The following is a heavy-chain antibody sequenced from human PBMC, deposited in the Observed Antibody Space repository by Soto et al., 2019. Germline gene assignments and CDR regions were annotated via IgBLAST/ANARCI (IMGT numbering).Heavy chain of an antibody. Sequence: PGGSLRLSCAASGFTFSSYSMNWVRQAPGKGLEWVSSISSSSSYIYYADSVKGRFTISRDNAKNSLFLQMNSLRAEDTAVYYCARDLAAAPAPFHFCGQGTMVTVYS. CDR3: ARDLAAAPAPFHF. J-gene: IGHJ4*02. CDR2: ISSSSSYI. CDR1: GFTFSSYS. D-gene: IGHD6-13*01. V-gene: IGHV3-21*01.